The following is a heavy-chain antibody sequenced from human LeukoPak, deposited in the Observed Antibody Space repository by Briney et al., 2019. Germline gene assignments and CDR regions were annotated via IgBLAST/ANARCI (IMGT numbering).Heavy chain of an antibody. CDR3: ARPTAVAFDAFDI. CDR2: IYYSGST. CDR1: GGSISSSSYY. D-gene: IGHD6-19*01. Sequence: KTSETLSLTCTVSGGSISSSSYYWGWIRQPPGKGLEWIGSIYYSGSTYYNPPLKSRVTISVDTSKNQFSLKLSSVTAADTAVYYCARPTAVAFDAFDIWGQGTMVTVSS. V-gene: IGHV4-39*01. J-gene: IGHJ3*02.